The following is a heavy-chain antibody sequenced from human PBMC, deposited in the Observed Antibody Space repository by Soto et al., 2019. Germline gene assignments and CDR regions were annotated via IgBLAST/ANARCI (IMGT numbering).Heavy chain of an antibody. J-gene: IGHJ6*02. V-gene: IGHV4-34*01. CDR3: ARTRELDV. CDR1: GGSLSGYY. D-gene: IGHD1-1*01. Sequence: QVQLQQWGAGLLKPSETLSLTCAVYGGSLSGYYGNWIRQSPGKGLEWIGEINHSGSTNYNPSLKRRDTISIDTSKNQFSLQLSSVTAADTAVYYCARTRELDVWGQGTTVIVSS. CDR2: INHSGST.